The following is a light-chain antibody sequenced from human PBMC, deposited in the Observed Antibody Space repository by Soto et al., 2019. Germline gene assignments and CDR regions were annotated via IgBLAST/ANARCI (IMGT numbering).Light chain of an antibody. CDR2: QVT. V-gene: IGLV2-14*01. Sequence: QSVLTQPASVSGSLGQSITISCTGTTRDIAGYNYISWYQQLPGKAPKLMIYQVTLRPSGISNRFSGSKSGNTASLTISGPQAEDEADYFCTSLSSSTFLYVFGTGIKMTVL. CDR3: TSLSSSTFLYV. J-gene: IGLJ1*01. CDR1: TRDIAGYNY.